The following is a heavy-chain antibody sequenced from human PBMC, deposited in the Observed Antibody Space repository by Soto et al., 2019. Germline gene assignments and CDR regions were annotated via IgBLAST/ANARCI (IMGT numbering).Heavy chain of an antibody. D-gene: IGHD2-21*02. V-gene: IGHV1-8*01. CDR2: INPNRGNT. Sequence: QVQLVQSGAEVKKPGASVKVSCKASGYIFTNYDINWVRQATRQGLEYLGWINPNRGNTGYGQKFQGRATMTTHTSITTAYMELNSLRSQETAVYYCARGIKYGDCSRWFDPCGQGTLVTVSS. CDR1: GYIFTNYD. CDR3: ARGIKYGDCSRWFDP. J-gene: IGHJ5*02.